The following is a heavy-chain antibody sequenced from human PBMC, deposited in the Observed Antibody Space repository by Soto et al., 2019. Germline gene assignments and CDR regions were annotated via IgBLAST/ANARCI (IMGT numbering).Heavy chain of an antibody. CDR1: GYTFTSYV. Sequence: QVQLVQSGAEVKKPGASVKVSCKASGYTFTSYVLHWVRQAPGQRPEWMGWINAGNGNTKYSQNFQGRVTISKNTSASPVYMELRSPTSEDTAGYYCARDRTYYGDYMGDYWGQGTLVAVSS. V-gene: IGHV1-3*01. J-gene: IGHJ4*02. CDR3: ARDRTYYGDYMGDY. CDR2: INAGNGNT. D-gene: IGHD4-17*01.